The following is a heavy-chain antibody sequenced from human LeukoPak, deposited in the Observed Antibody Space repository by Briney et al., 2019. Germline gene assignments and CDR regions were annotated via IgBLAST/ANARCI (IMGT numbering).Heavy chain of an antibody. V-gene: IGHV3-48*01. D-gene: IGHD3-22*01. CDR3: AREPPYDSSGYYGDY. Sequence: GGSLRLSCAASGFTFSSYSMNWVRQAPGKGLEWVSYISSSSSTISYADSVKGRFTISRDNAKNSLYLQMNSLRAEDTAVYYCAREPPYDSSGYYGDYWGQGTLVTVSS. J-gene: IGHJ4*02. CDR2: ISSSSSTI. CDR1: GFTFSSYS.